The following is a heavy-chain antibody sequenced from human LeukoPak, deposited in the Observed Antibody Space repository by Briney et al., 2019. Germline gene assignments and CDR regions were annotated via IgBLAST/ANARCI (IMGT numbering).Heavy chain of an antibody. CDR2: IYYSGST. CDR1: GGFISSYY. Sequence: SETLSLTCTVSGGFISSYYWSWIRQPPGKGLEWIGYIYYSGSTNYNPSLKSRVTISVDTSKNQFSLKLSSVTAADTAVYYCARHGYNTPFDYWGQGTLVTVSS. V-gene: IGHV4-59*01. D-gene: IGHD5-24*01. CDR3: ARHGYNTPFDY. J-gene: IGHJ4*02.